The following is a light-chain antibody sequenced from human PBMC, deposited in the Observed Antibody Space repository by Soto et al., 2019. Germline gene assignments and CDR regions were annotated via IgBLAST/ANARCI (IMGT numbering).Light chain of an antibody. J-gene: IGKJ4*01. CDR1: QSLSSSQ. CDR2: DAS. CDR3: QQSYSTPY. Sequence: EIVLTQSPGTLSLSPGERATLSCRASQSLSSSQLAWYQQKPGQAPRLLIHDASSRATGISDRFTGSGSGTDFTLTITTLEPEDFATYYCQQSYSTPYFGGGTKVEIK. V-gene: IGKV3D-20*02.